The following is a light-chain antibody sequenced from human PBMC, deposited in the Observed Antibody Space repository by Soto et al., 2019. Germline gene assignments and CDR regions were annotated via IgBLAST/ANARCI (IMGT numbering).Light chain of an antibody. J-gene: IGKJ4*01. V-gene: IGKV1-39*01. CDR1: QSISSY. CDR2: AAS. Sequence: DIQMTQSPSSLSAYVGDRVTSTCRAIQSISSYLNWYQQKPGKAPKFLIYAASSLQSGVPSRFSGSGSGTDFTLTISSLQPEDFATYYCQQTYSTPLTFGGGTKVEIK. CDR3: QQTYSTPLT.